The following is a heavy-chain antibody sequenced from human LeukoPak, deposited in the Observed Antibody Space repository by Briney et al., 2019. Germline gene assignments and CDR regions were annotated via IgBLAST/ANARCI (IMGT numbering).Heavy chain of an antibody. Sequence: LEWIGYIYSSGSTNYNPSLKSRVTISVDTSKNQFSLRLSSVTAADTAVYYCARDNWFDPWGQGTLVTVSS. CDR3: ARDNWFDP. CDR2: IYSSGST. J-gene: IGHJ5*02. V-gene: IGHV4-59*01.